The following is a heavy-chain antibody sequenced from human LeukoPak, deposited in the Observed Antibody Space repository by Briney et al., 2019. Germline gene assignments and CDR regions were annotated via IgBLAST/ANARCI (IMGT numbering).Heavy chain of an antibody. D-gene: IGHD1-26*01. CDR3: ARDGHPPDSGSYFPNAFDY. J-gene: IGHJ4*02. CDR1: GFTFSSYA. V-gene: IGHV3-23*01. Sequence: PGGSLRLSCAASGFTFSSYAMSWVRQAPGKGLEWVSAISGSGGSTYYADSVKGRFTISRDNSKNTLYLQMNSLRAEDTAVYYCARDGHPPDSGSYFPNAFDYWGQGTLVTVSS. CDR2: ISGSGGST.